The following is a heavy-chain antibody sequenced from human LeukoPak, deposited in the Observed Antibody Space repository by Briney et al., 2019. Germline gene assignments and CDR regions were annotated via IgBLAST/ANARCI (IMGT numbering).Heavy chain of an antibody. J-gene: IGHJ6*03. CDR2: IYHSGST. CDR1: GYSISSGYY. D-gene: IGHD3-10*01. Sequence: PSETLSLTCTVSGYSISSGYYWGWIRQPPGKGLEWIGSIYHSGSTYYNPSLKSRVTISVDTSKNQFSLKLSSVTAADTAVYYCAKYAYGSAKYYYYYYYMDVWGKGTTVTISS. V-gene: IGHV4-38-2*02. CDR3: AKYAYGSAKYYYYYYYMDV.